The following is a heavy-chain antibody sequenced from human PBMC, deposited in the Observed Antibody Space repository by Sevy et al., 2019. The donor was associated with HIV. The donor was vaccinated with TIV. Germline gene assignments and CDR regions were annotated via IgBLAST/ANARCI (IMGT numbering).Heavy chain of an antibody. CDR3: TKFYGTGSYVDY. CDR2: IKEDGSEQ. V-gene: IGHV3-7*01. Sequence: GGSLRLSCAASGLTFSSYWMSWVRQAPGKGLEWVANIKEDGSEQYYVDSVKGRFTVSRDNAKNSLYLQMNSLRAKDTAVYYCTKFYGTGSYVDYWGQGTLVTVSS. J-gene: IGHJ4*02. CDR1: GLTFSSYW. D-gene: IGHD6-19*01.